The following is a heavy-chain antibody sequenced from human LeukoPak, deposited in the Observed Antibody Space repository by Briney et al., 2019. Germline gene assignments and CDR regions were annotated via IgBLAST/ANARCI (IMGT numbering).Heavy chain of an antibody. V-gene: IGHV1-3*03. CDR3: ARGSYSYLYYYMDV. Sequence: ASVKVSCKASGYTFTSYAMHWVRQAPGQRLEWMGWINAGNGNTKYSQEFQGRVTITRDTSASTAYMELSSLRSEDMAVYYCARGSYSYLYYYMDVWGKGTTVTVSS. J-gene: IGHJ6*03. CDR1: GYTFTSYA. D-gene: IGHD2-15*01. CDR2: INAGNGNT.